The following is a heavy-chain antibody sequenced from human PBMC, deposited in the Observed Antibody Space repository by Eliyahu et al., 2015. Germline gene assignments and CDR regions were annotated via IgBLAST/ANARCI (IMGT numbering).Heavy chain of an antibody. V-gene: IGHV3-21*01. Sequence: EVQLVXSGGGLVKPGGSLRLXCAASGFTFSSYXMXWVRQAPGKGLEWVSSISSSSSYIYYADSVKGRFTISRDNAKNSLYLQMNSLRAEDTAVYYCAREEYSYGWNYWGQGTLVTVSS. CDR1: GFTFSSYX. D-gene: IGHD5-18*01. CDR2: ISSSSSYI. CDR3: AREEYSYGWNY. J-gene: IGHJ4*02.